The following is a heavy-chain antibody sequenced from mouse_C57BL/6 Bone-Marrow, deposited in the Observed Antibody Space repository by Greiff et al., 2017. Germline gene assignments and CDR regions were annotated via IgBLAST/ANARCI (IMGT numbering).Heavy chain of an antibody. CDR3: ARYCDSLDY. CDR1: GYTFTSYW. V-gene: IGHV1-64*01. Sequence: QVQLQQPGAELVKPGASVKLSCKASGYTFTSYWIHWVKQRTGQGLEWIGKIDPSSGNTNYNEKFKGKATLTADKSSSTAYMQICSLTSEDSAGYYCARYCDSLDYWGQGTTVTVSS. J-gene: IGHJ2*01. CDR2: IDPSSGNT.